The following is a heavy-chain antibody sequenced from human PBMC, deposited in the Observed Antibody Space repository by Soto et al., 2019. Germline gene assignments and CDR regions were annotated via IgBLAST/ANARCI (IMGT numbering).Heavy chain of an antibody. V-gene: IGHV4-59*01. D-gene: IGHD2-2*01. J-gene: IGHJ4*02. CDR1: GGSISSYY. CDR2: IYYSGST. Sequence: SETLSLTCTVSGGSISSYYWSWIRQPPGKGLEWIGYIYYSGSTNYNPSLKSRVTISVDTSKNQFSLKLSSVTAADTAVYYCAREEVYCSSTSCYRIWDYWGQGTLVTVSS. CDR3: AREEVYCSSTSCYRIWDY.